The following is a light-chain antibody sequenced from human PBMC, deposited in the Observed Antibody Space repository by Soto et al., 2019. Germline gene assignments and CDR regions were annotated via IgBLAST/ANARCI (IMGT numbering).Light chain of an antibody. CDR2: AAS. CDR3: RQSYSTTWT. CDR1: QGISTY. Sequence: IQMTQSPSSLSASVGDRVTITCRASQGISTYLNWYQQKPGKAPKLLIYAASSLQSGVPSRFSGSGSETDFTLTISSLQPEDFATYSCRQSYSTTWTSGQGTKVDIK. J-gene: IGKJ1*01. V-gene: IGKV1-39*01.